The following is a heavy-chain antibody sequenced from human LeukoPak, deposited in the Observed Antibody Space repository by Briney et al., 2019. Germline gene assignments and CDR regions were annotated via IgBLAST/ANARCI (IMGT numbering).Heavy chain of an antibody. CDR1: GLTVNNNY. J-gene: IGHJ4*02. CDR2: LYIGGNT. D-gene: IGHD5-18*01. V-gene: IGHV3-53*01. Sequence: GVSLRLSCAASGLTVNNNYMNRVRQAPGKGLEWVSALYIGGNTYYADSVRGRFTISRDNSKNTLYLQMNSLRAEDTAIYYCMTAAGYNFGQYWGQGTLVTVSS. CDR3: MTAAGYNFGQY.